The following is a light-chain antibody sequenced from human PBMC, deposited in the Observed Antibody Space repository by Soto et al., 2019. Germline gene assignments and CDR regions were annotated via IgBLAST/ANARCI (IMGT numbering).Light chain of an antibody. CDR1: SSNIGAGYD. CDR3: QSYDNSLSRSYV. J-gene: IGLJ1*01. Sequence: QPVLTQPPSVSGAPGQRVTISCTGSSSNIGAGYDVHWYQQLPGAAPKLLIYANNNRPSGVPDRFSGSKSDTSASLAITGLQAEDEADYYCQSYDNSLSRSYVFGAGTKVTVL. V-gene: IGLV1-40*01. CDR2: ANN.